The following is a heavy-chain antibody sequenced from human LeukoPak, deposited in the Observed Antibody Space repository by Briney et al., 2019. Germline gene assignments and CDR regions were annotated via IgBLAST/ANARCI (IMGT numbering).Heavy chain of an antibody. D-gene: IGHD2-21*02. CDR2: IRYGGSNK. J-gene: IGHJ4*02. V-gene: IGHV3-30*02. CDR3: AKDRREVTTKSFDY. Sequence: PGGSLRLSCAASGFTFSSYGMHWVRQAPGKGLEWVAFIRYGGSNKYYADSVKGRFTISRDNSKNTLYLQMNSLRAEDTAVYYCAKDRREVTTKSFDYWGQGTLVTVSS. CDR1: GFTFSSYG.